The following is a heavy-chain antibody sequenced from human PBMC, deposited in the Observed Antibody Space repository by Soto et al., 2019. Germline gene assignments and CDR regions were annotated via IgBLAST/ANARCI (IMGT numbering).Heavy chain of an antibody. J-gene: IGHJ6*02. CDR2: IWYDGSNK. CDR3: ARDTYYDFWSGSERYYYGMDV. Sequence: PGGSLRLSCAASGFTFSSYGMHWVRQAPGKGLEWVAVIWYDGSNKYYADSVKGRFTISRDNSKNTLYLQMNSLRAEDTAVYYCARDTYYDFWSGSERYYYGMDVWGQGTTVTVSS. V-gene: IGHV3-33*01. D-gene: IGHD3-3*01. CDR1: GFTFSSYG.